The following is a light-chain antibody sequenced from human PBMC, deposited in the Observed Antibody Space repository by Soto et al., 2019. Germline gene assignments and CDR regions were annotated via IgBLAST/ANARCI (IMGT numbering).Light chain of an antibody. CDR3: QQYGRSPRT. CDR1: QSVSSTY. J-gene: IGKJ1*01. Sequence: EIVLTQSPGTLSLSPGERATLSCRAIQSVSSTYLAWYQQKPGQAPRLLIYSASSRATGIPDRFRGSGSATDFTLTISRLEPEDFAVYYCQQYGRSPRTFGQGTRWIS. V-gene: IGKV3-20*01. CDR2: SAS.